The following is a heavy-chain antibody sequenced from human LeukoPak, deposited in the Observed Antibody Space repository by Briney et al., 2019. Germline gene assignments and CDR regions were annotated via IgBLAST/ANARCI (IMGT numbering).Heavy chain of an antibody. CDR1: GYTFTSYG. J-gene: IGHJ4*02. CDR3: ARVTIFGVVIMDLDY. CDR2: ISAYNGNT. D-gene: IGHD3-3*01. Sequence: ASVKVSCKASGYTFTSYGISWVRQAPGQGLEWVGWISAYNGNTNYAQKLQGRVTMTTDTSTSTAYMELRSLRSDDTAVYYCARVTIFGVVIMDLDYWGQGTLVTVSS. V-gene: IGHV1-18*01.